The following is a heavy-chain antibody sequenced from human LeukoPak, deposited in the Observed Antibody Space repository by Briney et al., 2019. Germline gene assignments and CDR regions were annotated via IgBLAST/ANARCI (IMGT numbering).Heavy chain of an antibody. V-gene: IGHV1-18*01. CDR1: GYTFTSYG. D-gene: IGHD3-3*01. CDR2: ISAYNGNT. CDR3: ARDSPYYDFWSGYQIYFDY. Sequence: ASVKVSCKASGYTFTSYGISWVRQAPGQGLERMGWISAYNGNTNYAQKLQGRVTMTTDTSTSTAYMELRSLGSDDTAVYYCARDSPYYDFWSGYQIYFDYWGQGTLVTVSP. J-gene: IGHJ4*02.